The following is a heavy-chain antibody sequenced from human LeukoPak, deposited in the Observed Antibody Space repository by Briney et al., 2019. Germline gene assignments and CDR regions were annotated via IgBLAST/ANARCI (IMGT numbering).Heavy chain of an antibody. CDR2: IKQDGSEK. V-gene: IGHV3-7*01. Sequence: SGGSLRLSCAASGFIFTSYWMSWVRQAPGKGLEWVANIKQDGSEKYYVDSVKGRFTISRDNAKNSLFLQMSSLRAEDTAVYYCARHVRFEGVDYRGKGTLVTVSS. CDR1: GFIFTSYW. J-gene: IGHJ4*02. CDR3: ARHVRFEGVDY. D-gene: IGHD3-3*01.